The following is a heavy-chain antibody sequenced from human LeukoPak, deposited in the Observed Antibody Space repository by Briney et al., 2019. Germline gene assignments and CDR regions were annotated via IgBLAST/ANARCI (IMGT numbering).Heavy chain of an antibody. V-gene: IGHV4-61*01. Sequence: KPSETLSLTCTVSGGSVSSSSNYWGWIRQPPGKGLEWIGYIYYSGSTNYNPSLKSRVTISVDTSKNQFSLKLSSVTAADTAVYYCARGWYNWNDVRYYYYYYGMDVWGQGTTVTVSS. J-gene: IGHJ6*02. CDR1: GGSVSSSSNY. D-gene: IGHD1-1*01. CDR3: ARGWYNWNDVRYYYYYYGMDV. CDR2: IYYSGST.